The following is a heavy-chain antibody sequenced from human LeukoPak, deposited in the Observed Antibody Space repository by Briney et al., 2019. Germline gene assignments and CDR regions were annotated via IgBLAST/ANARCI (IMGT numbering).Heavy chain of an antibody. CDR1: GGTFSSYA. V-gene: IGHV1-69*04. CDR2: IIPILGIA. J-gene: IGHJ3*02. CDR3: ASWSHSDNAFDI. Sequence: SVKVSCKASGGTFSSYAISWVRQAPGQGLEWMGRIIPILGIANYAQKFQGRVTITADKSTSTAYMELSSLRSEDTAVYYCASWSHSDNAFDIWGQGTMVTVSS.